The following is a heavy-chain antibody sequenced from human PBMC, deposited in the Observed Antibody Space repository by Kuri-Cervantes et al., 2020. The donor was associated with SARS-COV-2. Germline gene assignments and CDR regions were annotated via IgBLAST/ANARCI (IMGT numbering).Heavy chain of an antibody. CDR1: GFTLSSYG. V-gene: IGHV3-30*18. J-gene: IGHJ4*02. CDR3: AKDKGWLRQTAGLDY. CDR2: ISYDGSNK. D-gene: IGHD5-12*01. Sequence: GESLKISCAASGFTLSSYGMHWVRQAPGKGLEWVAVISYDGSNKYYADSVKGRFTISRDNSKNTLYLQMNSLRAEDTAVYYCAKDKGWLRQTAGLDYWGQGTLVTVSS.